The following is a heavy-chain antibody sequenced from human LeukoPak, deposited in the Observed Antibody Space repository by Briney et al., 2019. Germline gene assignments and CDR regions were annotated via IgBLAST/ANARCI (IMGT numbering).Heavy chain of an antibody. V-gene: IGHV3-7*01. CDR1: GFIFRSYW. D-gene: IGHD3-9*01. J-gene: IGHJ4*02. CDR2: IQPYGSVQ. Sequence: GGSLRLSCAAYGFIFRSYWMRWVRQAPGKGVEWVANIQPYGSVQYYVASVQRRFTISRDNSKNSLYLQMNSLSAEDTAVYYCATHDVLTGYPYFDFWGQGTLVAGSS. CDR3: ATHDVLTGYPYFDF.